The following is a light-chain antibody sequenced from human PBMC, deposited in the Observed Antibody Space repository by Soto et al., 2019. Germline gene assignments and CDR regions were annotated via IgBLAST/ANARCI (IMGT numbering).Light chain of an antibody. J-gene: IGKJ2*01. CDR2: GAS. V-gene: IGKV3-20*01. Sequence: EIVLTQSPGTLSLSPGERATLSCRASQSVSSSYLAWYQQKPGQAPRLLIYGASSRATGIPDRFSGSGSGTAFTLTISRLEPEDCAVYYCHHYGSSPPRTYGQGTQLEIK. CDR3: HHYGSSPPRT. CDR1: QSVSSSY.